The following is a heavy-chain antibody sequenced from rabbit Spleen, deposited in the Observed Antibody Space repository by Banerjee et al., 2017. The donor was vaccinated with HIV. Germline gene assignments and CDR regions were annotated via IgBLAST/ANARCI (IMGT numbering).Heavy chain of an antibody. Sequence: QSLEESGGDLVKPGASLTLTCKASGFDFSSSYYYMCWVRQAPGKGLEWIACINAISSSTWYANWAKGRFTISKTSSTTVTLQMTSLTAADTATYFCARLYDPGTGYGYYNLWGPGTLVTVS. D-gene: IGHD6-1*01. CDR3: ARLYDPGTGYGYYNL. CDR2: INAISSST. J-gene: IGHJ4*01. V-gene: IGHV1S40*01. CDR1: GFDFSSSYY.